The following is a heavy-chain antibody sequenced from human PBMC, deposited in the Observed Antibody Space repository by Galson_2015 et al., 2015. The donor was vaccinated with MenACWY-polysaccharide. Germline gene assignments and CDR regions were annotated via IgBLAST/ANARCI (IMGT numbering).Heavy chain of an antibody. Sequence: PALVKPTQTLTLTCTFSGFSLSISRMSVSWIRQPPGKALEWLALIDWDDDKYYSTSLKTRLTISKDTSKNQVVLTMTNMDPVDTATYYCARSWGEPPGDFDYWGQGTLFTVSS. V-gene: IGHV2-70*01. D-gene: IGHD3-16*01. CDR1: GFSLSISRMS. CDR2: IDWDDDK. CDR3: ARSWGEPPGDFDY. J-gene: IGHJ4*02.